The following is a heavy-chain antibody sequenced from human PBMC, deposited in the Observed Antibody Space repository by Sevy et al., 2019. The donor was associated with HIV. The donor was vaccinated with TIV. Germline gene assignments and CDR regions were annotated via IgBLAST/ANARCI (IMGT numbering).Heavy chain of an antibody. D-gene: IGHD3-22*01. Sequence: SETLSLTCTVSGGSISSSSYYWGWIRQPPGKGLEWIGSIYYSGSTYYNPSLKSRVTISVDTSKNQFSLKLSSVTAAATAVYYCARGTTAMIVVVTAFDYWGQGTLVTVSS. J-gene: IGHJ4*02. V-gene: IGHV4-39*01. CDR2: IYYSGST. CDR3: ARGTTAMIVVVTAFDY. CDR1: GGSISSSSYY.